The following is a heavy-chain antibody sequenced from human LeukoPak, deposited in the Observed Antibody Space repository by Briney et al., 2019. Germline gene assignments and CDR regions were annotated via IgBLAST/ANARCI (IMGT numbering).Heavy chain of an antibody. D-gene: IGHD2-2*01. CDR3: ARDRDGYQPLYFQH. V-gene: IGHV4-61*02. CDR2: IYTSGST. Sequence: PSQALSLTCTVSGGSISSGSYYWSWIRQPAGKGLEWIGRIYTSGSTNYNPSLKSRVTISVDTSKNQFSLKLSSVTAADTAVYYCARDRDGYQPLYFQHWGQGTLVTVSS. CDR1: GGSISSGSYY. J-gene: IGHJ1*01.